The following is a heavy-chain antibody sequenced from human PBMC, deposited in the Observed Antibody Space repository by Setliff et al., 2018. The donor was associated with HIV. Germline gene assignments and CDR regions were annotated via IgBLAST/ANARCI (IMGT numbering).Heavy chain of an antibody. CDR1: GGSVSNYY. CDR3: ARAPLSGGLSSPRSYFDS. J-gene: IGHJ4*02. CDR2: INTSGST. V-gene: IGHV4-4*07. D-gene: IGHD2-15*01. Sequence: SETLSLTCTVSGGSVSNYYWTWIRQSAGKGLEWIGHINTSGSTKYNPSLKSRLTMSVDSSGNQFSLTLTSVTAADTAVYYCARAPLSGGLSSPRSYFDSWGQGTLVTVSS.